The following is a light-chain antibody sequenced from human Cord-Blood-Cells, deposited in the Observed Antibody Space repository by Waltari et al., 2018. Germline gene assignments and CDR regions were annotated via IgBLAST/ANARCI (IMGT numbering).Light chain of an antibody. V-gene: IGKV1-5*03. Sequence: DIQMTQSPSTLSASVGDRVTITCRASPSISSWLAWYQQKPGKAPKLLIYKASSLESGVPSRFSGSGSGTEFTLTISSLQPDDLATYYCQQYNSYRTCGQGTKVEIK. CDR1: PSISSW. CDR2: KAS. J-gene: IGKJ1*01. CDR3: QQYNSYRT.